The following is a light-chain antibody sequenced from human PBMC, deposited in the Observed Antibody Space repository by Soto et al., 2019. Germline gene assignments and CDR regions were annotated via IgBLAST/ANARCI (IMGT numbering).Light chain of an antibody. V-gene: IGLV1-40*01. CDR1: SSNIGTGYD. CDR3: QSYDSNRSVV. J-gene: IGLJ2*01. Sequence: QSVLPQPPSVSGAPGQRVTISCTGSSSNIGTGYDVHWYQQLPGTAPKLLIYGNSNRPSGVPDRFSGSKSGTSASLAITGLQAEDEADYYCQSYDSNRSVVFGGGTKLTVL. CDR2: GNS.